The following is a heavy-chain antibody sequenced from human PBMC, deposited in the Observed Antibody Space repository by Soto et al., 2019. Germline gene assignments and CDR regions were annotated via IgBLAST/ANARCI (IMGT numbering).Heavy chain of an antibody. V-gene: IGHV3-33*01. CDR3: ASQGGYESYDAFDI. J-gene: IGHJ3*02. Sequence: QVQLVESGGGVVQPGRSLRLSCAASGFTFSSYGMHWVRQAPGKGLEWVAVIWYDGSNKYYADSVKGRFTISRDNSKNTLYLQMNSLRAEDTAVYYCASQGGYESYDAFDIWGQGTMVTVSS. CDR1: GFTFSSYG. D-gene: IGHD5-12*01. CDR2: IWYDGSNK.